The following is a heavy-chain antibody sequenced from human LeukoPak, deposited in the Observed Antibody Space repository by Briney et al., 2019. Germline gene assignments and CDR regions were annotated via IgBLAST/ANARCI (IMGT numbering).Heavy chain of an antibody. D-gene: IGHD6-19*01. CDR3: ATARYSSGWEYFDY. Sequence: ASVKVSCKASGYTFTSYDINWVRQATGQGLEWMGGFDPEDGETIYAQKFQGRVTMTEDTSTDTAYMELSSLRSEDTAVYYCATARYSSGWEYFDYWGQGTLVTVSS. CDR1: GYTFTSYD. J-gene: IGHJ4*02. CDR2: FDPEDGET. V-gene: IGHV1-24*01.